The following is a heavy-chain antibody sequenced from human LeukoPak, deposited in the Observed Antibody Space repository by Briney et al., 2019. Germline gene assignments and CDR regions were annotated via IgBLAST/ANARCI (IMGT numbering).Heavy chain of an antibody. Sequence: PSQTLSLTCTVSGGSISSGNYYWNWIRQPPGKGLEWIGYIYHSGSTFYTPSLKSRVTISIDTSKNQFSLKLTSVTAADTAVYYCARGGYGGYDRYFDYWGQGTLVTVSS. CDR3: ARGGYGGYDRYFDY. D-gene: IGHD5-12*01. CDR2: IYHSGST. J-gene: IGHJ4*02. V-gene: IGHV4-30-4*01. CDR1: GGSISSGNYY.